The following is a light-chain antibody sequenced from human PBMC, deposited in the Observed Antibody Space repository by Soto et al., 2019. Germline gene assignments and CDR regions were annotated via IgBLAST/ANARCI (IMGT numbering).Light chain of an antibody. CDR1: QTVSSY. Sequence: DIVLTQSPATLSLSPGERATLSCSASQTVSSYLAWYQKKPGQAPRLLIYDASNRASGIPARFSGSGYGTDFTLTISSLEPEDFAVYYCQQRSNWGPGTVGQGTMVEIK. CDR2: DAS. J-gene: IGKJ1*01. V-gene: IGKV3-11*01. CDR3: QQRSNWGPGT.